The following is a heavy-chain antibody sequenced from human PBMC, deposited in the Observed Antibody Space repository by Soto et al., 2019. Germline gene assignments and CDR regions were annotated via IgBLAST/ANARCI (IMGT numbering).Heavy chain of an antibody. V-gene: IGHV3-30*18. Sequence: QVQLVEAGGGVVQPGRSLRLSCAASGFTFSTYGMHWVRKPPGKGLEWVAVISSDGSNEYYADPVKGRFTISRDNSKNTLYLQMNSLSVEDTAVYYCAKTITTYSGDSRGRGALVEYWGQGTLVTVSS. D-gene: IGHD3-22*01. CDR3: AKTITTYSGDSRGRGALVEY. J-gene: IGHJ4*02. CDR2: ISSDGSNE. CDR1: GFTFSTYG.